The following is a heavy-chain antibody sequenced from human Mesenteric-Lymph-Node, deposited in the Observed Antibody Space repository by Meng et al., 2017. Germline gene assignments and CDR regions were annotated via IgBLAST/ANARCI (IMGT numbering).Heavy chain of an antibody. V-gene: IGHV3-66*01. CDR3: ASRDIYSFDF. J-gene: IGHJ4*02. CDR2: MYSGGTT. Sequence: VQLVESVGGLVQLGGSLRLARAASGLNVSRKYMSWVRQAPGKGLEWVSLMYSGGTTSYADSVKGRFTILRDNSKNTLYLQMNNLRAEDTAIYYCASRDIYSFDFWGQGTLVTVSS. D-gene: IGHD2-21*01. CDR1: GLNVSRKY.